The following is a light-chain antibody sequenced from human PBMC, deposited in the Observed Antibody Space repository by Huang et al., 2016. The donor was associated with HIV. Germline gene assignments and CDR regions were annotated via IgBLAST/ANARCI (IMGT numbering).Light chain of an antibody. J-gene: IGKJ3*01. CDR3: QQYDSLPRT. V-gene: IGKV1-33*01. Sequence: DIQMTQSPSSLSASIGDRVTITCRASRHIYSYLNWYQHRPGKAPKLLIYDAANVEVGVPSWFSGSGSGRNFTLIISSLQPEDFATYYCQQYDSLPRTFGPGTKV. CDR2: DAA. CDR1: RHIYSY.